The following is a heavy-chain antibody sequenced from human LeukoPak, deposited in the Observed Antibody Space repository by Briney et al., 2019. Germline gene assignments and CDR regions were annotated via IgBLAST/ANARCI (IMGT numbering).Heavy chain of an antibody. D-gene: IGHD4/OR15-4a*01. Sequence: GGFLRLSCAASGFTFSIYWMTWVRQAPGKGLEWVSAISGSGGSTYYADSVKGRFTISRDNSRNTLSLQMNSLRAEDTAVYYCARRAGAYSHPYDYWGQGTLVTVSS. CDR1: GFTFSIYW. CDR2: ISGSGGST. J-gene: IGHJ4*02. V-gene: IGHV3-23*01. CDR3: ARRAGAYSHPYDY.